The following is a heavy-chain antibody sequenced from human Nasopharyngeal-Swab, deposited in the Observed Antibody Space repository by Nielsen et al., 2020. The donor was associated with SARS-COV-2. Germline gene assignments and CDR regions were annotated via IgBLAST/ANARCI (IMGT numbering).Heavy chain of an antibody. Sequence: GESLKISCSASGFTFSSYAMHWVRQAPGKGLEYVSAISSNGGSTYYADSVKGRFTISRDNSKNTLYLQMSSLRAEDTAVYYCAKDSYYYGSGSSMGRFDPWGQGTLVTVSS. V-gene: IGHV3-64D*06. D-gene: IGHD3-10*01. CDR3: AKDSYYYGSGSSMGRFDP. CDR1: GFTFSSYA. CDR2: ISSNGGST. J-gene: IGHJ5*02.